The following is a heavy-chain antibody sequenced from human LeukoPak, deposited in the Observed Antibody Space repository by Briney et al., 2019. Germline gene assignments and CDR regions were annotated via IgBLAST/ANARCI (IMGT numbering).Heavy chain of an antibody. CDR3: AKKSREIDY. V-gene: IGHV3-53*01. D-gene: IGHD2-2*01. CDR1: GFAVSSSY. CDR2: IYSDGST. J-gene: IGHJ4*02. Sequence: QPGGSLRLSCAASGFAVSSSYMSWVRQAPGRGLEWVSVIYSDGSTYYADSVKGRFTISRDNSKNTLYLQMNSLRAEDTAVYYCAKKSREIDYWGQGTLVTVSS.